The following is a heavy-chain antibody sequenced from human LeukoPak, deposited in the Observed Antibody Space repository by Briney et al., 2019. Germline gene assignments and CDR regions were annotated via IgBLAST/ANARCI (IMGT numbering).Heavy chain of an antibody. D-gene: IGHD1-1*01. CDR1: GGPISRGSYY. CDR3: ARLRSVRPIVY. J-gene: IGHJ4*02. V-gene: IGHV4-61*02. CDR2: IYTSGST. Sequence: PSDTLSLTCTVSGGPISRGSYYWSWIRQPAGKGLEWIGRIYTSGSTNYNPSLKSRVTISVDTSKNQFSLKLSSVTAADTALYYCARLRSVRPIVYWGQGTLVTVSS.